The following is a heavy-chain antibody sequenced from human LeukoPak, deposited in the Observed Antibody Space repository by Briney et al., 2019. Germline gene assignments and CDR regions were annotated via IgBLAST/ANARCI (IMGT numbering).Heavy chain of an antibody. J-gene: IGHJ4*02. V-gene: IGHV4-4*09. CDR1: GGSISSYY. D-gene: IGHD3-10*01. Sequence: PSETLSLTCTVSGGSISSYYWSWIRQPPGKGLEWIGYIYTRGSTNYNPSLKSRVTISVDTSKNQFSLKLSSVTAEDTAVYYCARQEWYYGSGSLTHFDYWGQGTLVTVSS. CDR3: ARQEWYYGSGSLTHFDY. CDR2: IYTRGST.